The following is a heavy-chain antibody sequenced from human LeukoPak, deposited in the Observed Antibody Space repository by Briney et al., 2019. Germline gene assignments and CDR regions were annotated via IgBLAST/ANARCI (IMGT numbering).Heavy chain of an antibody. CDR2: ISYDGSNK. V-gene: IGHV3-30*18. J-gene: IGHJ4*02. CDR1: GFTFSSYG. D-gene: IGHD6-13*01. CDR3: AKDRSSTWSWDY. Sequence: GGSLRLSCAASGFTFSSYGMHWVREAPGKGLEGVEVISYDGSNKYYGDSVKGRFTISRDNSKNTLYLQMNSLRAEDTAVYYCAKDRSSTWSWDYWGQGTLVTVSS.